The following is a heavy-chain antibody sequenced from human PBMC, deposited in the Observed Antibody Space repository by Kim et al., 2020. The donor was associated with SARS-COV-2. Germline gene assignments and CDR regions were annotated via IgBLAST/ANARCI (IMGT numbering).Heavy chain of an antibody. J-gene: IGHJ3*02. CDR1: GFTFSGYA. CDR2: IRSKRSSYAT. V-gene: IGHV3-73*01. D-gene: IGHD1-1*01. Sequence: GGSLRLSCAASGFTFSGYAMHWVRQAPGKGLEWVGRIRSKRSSYATAYAAPGKGRFTITSDDTKNTPHLKMNNLKTADTAGYYCTRVPGTTLACWDALD. CDR3: TRVPGTTLACWDALD.